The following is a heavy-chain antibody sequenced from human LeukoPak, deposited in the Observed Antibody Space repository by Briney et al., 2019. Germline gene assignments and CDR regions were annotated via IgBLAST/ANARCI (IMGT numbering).Heavy chain of an antibody. J-gene: IGHJ5*02. Sequence: PSQTLSLTCAVSGGSISSGGYSWSWIRQPPGKGLEWIGYIYHSGSTYYNPSLKSRVTISVDASKNQISLKLTSVTAADTAVYYCARGHSTISPGGVFAPWGQGTLVTVSS. CDR2: IYHSGST. CDR3: ARGHSTISPGGVFAP. D-gene: IGHD4-23*01. CDR1: GGSISSGGYS. V-gene: IGHV4-30-2*01.